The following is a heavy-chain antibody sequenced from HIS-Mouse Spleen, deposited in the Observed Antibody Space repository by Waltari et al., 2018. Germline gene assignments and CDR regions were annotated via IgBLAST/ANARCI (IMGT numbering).Heavy chain of an antibody. V-gene: IGHV6-1*01. J-gene: IGHJ4*02. CDR3: ARAPYREGAAANFDY. CDR1: GDSVSSNSAA. CDR2: TYDRSKWYN. D-gene: IGHD6-13*01. Sequence: QVQLQQSGPGLVKPSQTLSLTCAISGDSVSSNSAAWNWIRQSPSRGLEWLGKTYDRSKWYNEYAVSGKSRRTINPDTSKNQFSLQLNSVTPEDTAVYYCARAPYREGAAANFDYWGQGTLVTVSS.